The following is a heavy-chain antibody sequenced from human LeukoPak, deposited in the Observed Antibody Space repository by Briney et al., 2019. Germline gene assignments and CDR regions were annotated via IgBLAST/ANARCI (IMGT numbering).Heavy chain of an antibody. J-gene: IGHJ4*02. V-gene: IGHV1-24*01. CDR3: ASLGGYSYGYYFEY. CDR1: GYTLTELS. D-gene: IGHD5-18*01. CDR2: FDPEDGEA. Sequence: ASVTVSCKVSGYTLTELSMHWVRQAPGKGPEWMGGFDPEDGEAIYAQKFQGRVTMTEDKSTDTAYMELSSLRSEDTAVYYCASLGGYSYGYYFEYWGQGTLVTVSS.